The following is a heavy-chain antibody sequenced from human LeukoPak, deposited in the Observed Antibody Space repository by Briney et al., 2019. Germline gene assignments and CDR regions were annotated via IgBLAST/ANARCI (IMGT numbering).Heavy chain of an antibody. CDR2: INPNSGGT. D-gene: IGHD3-22*01. CDR1: GYTFTGYY. J-gene: IGHJ4*02. V-gene: IGHV1-2*02. Sequence: ASVKVSCKASGYTFTGYYVHWVRQAPGQGLEWMGWINPNSGGTNYAQKFQGRVTMTRDTSISTAYMELSRLRSDDTAVYYCAREMTFYDSSGYSSGQGDYWGQGTLVTVSS. CDR3: AREMTFYDSSGYSSGQGDY.